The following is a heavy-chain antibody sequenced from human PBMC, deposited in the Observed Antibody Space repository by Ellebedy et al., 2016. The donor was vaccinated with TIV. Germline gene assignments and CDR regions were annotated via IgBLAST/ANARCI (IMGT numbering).Heavy chain of an antibody. D-gene: IGHD2-15*01. J-gene: IGHJ5*02. CDR1: GFTFSNAW. CDR2: TRNRADRYTT. CDR3: AREDWWRFDP. Sequence: GGSLRLXXAASGFTFSNAWMNWVRQAPGKGLEWVGRTRNRADRYTTEYAASVKGRFSISRDDSKNSLFLQMNSLKTEDTAVYYCAREDWWRFDPWGQGTLVTVSS. V-gene: IGHV3-72*01.